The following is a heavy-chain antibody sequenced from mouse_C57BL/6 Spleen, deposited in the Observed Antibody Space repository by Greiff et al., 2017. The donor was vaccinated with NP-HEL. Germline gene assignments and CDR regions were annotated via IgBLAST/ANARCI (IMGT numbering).Heavy chain of an antibody. D-gene: IGHD1-1*01. J-gene: IGHJ2*01. CDR2: INPNNGGT. V-gene: IGHV1-22*01. Sequence: VQLKHSGPELVKPGASVKMSCKASGYTFTDYNMHWVKQSHGKSLEWIGYINPNNGGTSYNQKFKGKATLTVNKSSSTAYMELRSLTSEDSAVYYCVITTVVGDYWGQGTTLTVSS. CDR3: VITTVVGDY. CDR1: GYTFTDYN.